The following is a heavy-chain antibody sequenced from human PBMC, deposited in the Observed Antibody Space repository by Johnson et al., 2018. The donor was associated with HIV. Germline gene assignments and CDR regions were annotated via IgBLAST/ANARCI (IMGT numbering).Heavy chain of an antibody. CDR1: GFTFSTYG. D-gene: IGHD3-3*01. Sequence: QMQLVESGGGVVQPGTSLRLSCAASGFTFSTYGMHWVRQAPGKGLEWVAVISYDGSNKYYADSVKGRFTISRDNSKNTLYLQMNSLRAEDTAVYYCARGGVIHDAFDIWGQGTMVTLSS. CDR2: ISYDGSNK. V-gene: IGHV3-30*03. CDR3: ARGGVIHDAFDI. J-gene: IGHJ3*02.